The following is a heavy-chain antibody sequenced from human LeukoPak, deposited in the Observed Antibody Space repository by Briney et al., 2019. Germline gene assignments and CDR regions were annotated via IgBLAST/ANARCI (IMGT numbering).Heavy chain of an antibody. CDR1: GGSISSHY. J-gene: IGHJ3*02. Sequence: PSETLSLTCTVSGGSISSHYWSWIRQPPGKGLEWIGYIHYSGSTNYNPSLKSRVTISVDTSKNQFSLKLSSVTAADTAVYYCARERVGATGDAFDIWGQGTMVTVSS. CDR2: IHYSGST. CDR3: ARERVGATGDAFDI. D-gene: IGHD1-26*01. V-gene: IGHV4-59*11.